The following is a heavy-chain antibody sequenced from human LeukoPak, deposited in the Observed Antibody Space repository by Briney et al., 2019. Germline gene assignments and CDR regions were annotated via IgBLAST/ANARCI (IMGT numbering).Heavy chain of an antibody. CDR3: ARDDRYTQDAFDI. J-gene: IGHJ3*02. CDR1: GFTFSNHW. D-gene: IGHD3-16*02. CDR2: INSDGSST. Sequence: GGSVRLSCAASGFTFSNHWMHWVRQVPGKGLVWVSRINSDGSSTDYADSVKGRFTISRDNAKNTLYLQMNSLRGEDTAVYYCARDDRYTQDAFDIWGQGTMVTVSS. V-gene: IGHV3-74*01.